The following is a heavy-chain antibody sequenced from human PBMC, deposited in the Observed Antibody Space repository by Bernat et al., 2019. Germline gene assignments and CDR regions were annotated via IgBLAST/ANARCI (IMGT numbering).Heavy chain of an antibody. CDR2: IIPILGIA. D-gene: IGHD3-22*01. CDR3: ARAGIKAYDPWRG. V-gene: IGHV1-69*04. CDR1: GGTFSSYA. J-gene: IGHJ4*02. Sequence: QVQLVQSGAEVKKPGSSVKVSCKASGGTFSSYAISWVRQAPGQGLERMGRIIPILGIANYAQKFQGRVTITADKSTSTAYMELSSLRSEDTAVYYCARAGIKAYDPWRGWGQGTLVTVSS.